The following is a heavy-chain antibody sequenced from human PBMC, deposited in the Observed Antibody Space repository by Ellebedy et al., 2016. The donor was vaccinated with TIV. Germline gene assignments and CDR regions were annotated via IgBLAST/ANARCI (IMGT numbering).Heavy chain of an antibody. J-gene: IGHJ4*02. CDR3: ARDSYDILTGSGTRLDY. CDR2: INPNSGGT. CDR1: GYTFTAYH. Sequence: ASVKVSCKASGYTFTAYHIHWVRQAPGQGLEWMGWINPNSGGTNYAQKFQGRVTMTRDTSISTAHMELSGLRSDDTAGYYCARDSYDILTGSGTRLDYWGQGTLVTVSS. V-gene: IGHV1-2*02. D-gene: IGHD3-9*01.